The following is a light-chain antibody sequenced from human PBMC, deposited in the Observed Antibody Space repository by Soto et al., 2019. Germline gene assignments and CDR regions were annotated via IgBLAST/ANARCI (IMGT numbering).Light chain of an antibody. CDR2: DNT. Sequence: QAVVTQPPSVSGAPGQRVSISCTGSTSNIGAGYHVHWYQQFPGTAPKLLMYDNTNRPSGVPDRFSGSKSGTSASLAITGLQAEDEADYYCQSYDSSLSSYVFGTGTQLTVL. J-gene: IGLJ1*01. CDR3: QSYDSSLSSYV. CDR1: TSNIGAGYH. V-gene: IGLV1-40*01.